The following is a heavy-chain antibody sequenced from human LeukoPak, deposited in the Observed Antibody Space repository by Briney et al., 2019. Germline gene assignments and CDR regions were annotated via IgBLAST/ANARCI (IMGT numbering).Heavy chain of an antibody. CDR1: GYTFTGYY. D-gene: IGHD2-2*01. CDR2: INPNSGGT. CDR3: ARDRGYCSSTSCSNAYYFDY. Sequence: ASVKVSCKASGYTFTGYYMHWVRQAPGQGLEWMGWINPNSGGTNYAQKFQGRVTMTRDTSISTAYMELSRLRSDDTAVYYCARDRGYCSSTSCSNAYYFDYWGQGTLVTVSS. J-gene: IGHJ4*02. V-gene: IGHV1-2*02.